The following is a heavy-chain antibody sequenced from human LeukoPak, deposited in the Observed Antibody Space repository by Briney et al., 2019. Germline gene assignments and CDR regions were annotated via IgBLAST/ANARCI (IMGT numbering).Heavy chain of an antibody. V-gene: IGHV3-74*01. J-gene: IGHJ3*02. CDR2: INSDGSST. CDR1: GFTFSRYW. Sequence: GGSLRLSCAASGFTFSRYWMHWVRQAPGKGLLWVSRINSDGSSTYYADSVKGRFTTSRDNAKNALQLQMNSLTAEDTAVYYCVLDLFSSFAFDIWGQGTMVIVSS. D-gene: IGHD3/OR15-3a*01. CDR3: VLDLFSSFAFDI.